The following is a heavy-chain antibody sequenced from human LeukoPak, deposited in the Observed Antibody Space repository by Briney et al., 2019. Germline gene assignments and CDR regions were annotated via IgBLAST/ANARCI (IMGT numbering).Heavy chain of an antibody. D-gene: IGHD6-25*01. Sequence: GGSLRLSCVASGFPFNVQTMSWVRQAPGKGLDWVASMREDGSEINYVDSVKGRFTIFRDNPKNSLYLQMNSLRAEDTAVYYCARGGAARGRFENWGQGTLVTVSS. CDR1: GFPFNVQT. J-gene: IGHJ4*02. CDR2: MREDGSEI. V-gene: IGHV3-7*01. CDR3: ARGGAARGRFEN.